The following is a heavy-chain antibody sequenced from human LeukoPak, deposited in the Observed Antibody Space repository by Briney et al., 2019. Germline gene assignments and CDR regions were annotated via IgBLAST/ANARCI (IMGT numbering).Heavy chain of an antibody. Sequence: GGSLRLSCAASGFTFSSYGMSWVRQAPGKGLEWVSAISGSGGSTYYADSVKGRFTISRDNSKNTLYLQMNSLRAEDTAVYYCAKESRDRGYSSGWYSVGVSGDFDIWGQGTMVTVSS. CDR3: AKESRDRGYSSGWYSVGVSGDFDI. CDR1: GFTFSSYG. J-gene: IGHJ3*02. D-gene: IGHD6-19*01. CDR2: ISGSGGST. V-gene: IGHV3-23*01.